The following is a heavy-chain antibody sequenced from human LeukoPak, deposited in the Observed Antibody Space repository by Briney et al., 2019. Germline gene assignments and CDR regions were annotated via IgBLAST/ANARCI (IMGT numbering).Heavy chain of an antibody. CDR2: IYHSGST. J-gene: IGHJ4*02. Sequence: GSLRLSCAASGFTFSSYSMNWVRQPPGKGLEWIGEIYHSGSTNYNPSLKSRVTISVDKSKNQFSLKLSSVTAADTAVYYCARSERGIAAAGTDYWGQGTLVTVSS. CDR1: GFTFSSYSM. V-gene: IGHV4-4*02. D-gene: IGHD6-13*01. CDR3: ARSERGIAAAGTDY.